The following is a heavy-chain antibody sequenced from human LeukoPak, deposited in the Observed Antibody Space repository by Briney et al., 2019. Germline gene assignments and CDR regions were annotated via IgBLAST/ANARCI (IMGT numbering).Heavy chain of an antibody. D-gene: IGHD1-26*01. CDR1: GGSISSYY. CDR2: IYYSGST. CDR3: ATEVGATSGYDAFDI. V-gene: IGHV4-59*08. J-gene: IGHJ3*02. Sequence: SETLSLTCTVSGGSISSYYWSWLRQPPGKGLEWIGYIYYSGSTNYNPSLKSRVTISVDTSKNQFSLKLSSVTAADTAVYYCATEVGATSGYDAFDIWGQGTMVTVSS.